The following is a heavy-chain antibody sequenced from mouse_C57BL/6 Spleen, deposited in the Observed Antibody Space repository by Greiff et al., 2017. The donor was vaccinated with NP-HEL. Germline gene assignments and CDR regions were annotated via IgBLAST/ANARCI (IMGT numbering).Heavy chain of an antibody. CDR3: ARCGTTVVPFAY. CDR1: GYTFTSYW. D-gene: IGHD1-1*01. CDR2: IDPSDSYT. V-gene: IGHV1-69*01. J-gene: IGHJ3*01. Sequence: VQLQQSGAELVMPGASVKLSCKASGYTFTSYWMHWVKQRPGQGLEWIGEIDPSDSYTNYNHKFKGKSTLTVDKSSSTAYMQLSSLTSADSAVYDCARCGTTVVPFAYWGQGTLVTVSA.